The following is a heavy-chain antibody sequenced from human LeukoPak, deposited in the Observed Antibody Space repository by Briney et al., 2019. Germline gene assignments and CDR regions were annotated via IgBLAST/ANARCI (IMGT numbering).Heavy chain of an antibody. D-gene: IGHD5-18*01. J-gene: IGHJ4*02. V-gene: IGHV3-7*01. CDR1: GFTFSSYW. Sequence: GGSLRLSCAASGFTFSSYWMSWVRQAPRKGLEWVANIKQDGSEKYYVDSVKGRFTISRVNAKNLLYLQVNSLRAEDTAVYYCAKDRSTYSYGYADFDYWGQGTLVTVSS. CDR3: AKDRSTYSYGYADFDY. CDR2: IKQDGSEK.